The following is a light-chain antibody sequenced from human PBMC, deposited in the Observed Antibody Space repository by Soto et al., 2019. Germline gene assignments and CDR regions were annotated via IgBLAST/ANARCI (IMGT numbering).Light chain of an antibody. CDR3: SSYTSSSTHYV. J-gene: IGLJ1*01. Sequence: QSALTHPASVSGSPGQSITISCTGTSSDVGDNNYVSWYQQHPGKAPKLMIYDVTHRPSGISNRFSGSKSGNTASLTISGLQAEDEADYYCSSYTSSSTHYVFGTGTKLTVL. CDR1: SSDVGDNNY. V-gene: IGLV2-14*01. CDR2: DVT.